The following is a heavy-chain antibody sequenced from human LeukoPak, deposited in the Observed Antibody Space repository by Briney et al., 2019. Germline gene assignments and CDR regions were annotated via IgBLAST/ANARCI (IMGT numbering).Heavy chain of an antibody. CDR1: GGSLSSSSYY. V-gene: IGHV4-39*01. J-gene: IGHJ4*02. Sequence: PSETLSLTCTVSGGSLSSSSYYWGWIRKPPGKGLVWIGCIYCSGSTYYDPSLKSRVTISVDTAKNQFFLKLSSVTAADTAVYYCARLSYGITGRVFDYWGQGTLVTVSS. D-gene: IGHD1-20*01. CDR3: ARLSYGITGRVFDY. CDR2: IYCSGST.